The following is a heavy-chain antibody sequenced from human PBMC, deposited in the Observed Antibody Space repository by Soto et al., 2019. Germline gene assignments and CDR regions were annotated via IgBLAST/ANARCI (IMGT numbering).Heavy chain of an antibody. CDR1: GGSMSSHY. CDR2: ISYSGST. CDR3: ARADPDASVGY. V-gene: IGHV4-59*11. Sequence: SETLSLTCTVSGGSMSSHYWTWLRQPPGKGLEWIGYISYSGSTYYNPSLKSRVTISADTSRNQFSLKLSSVIAADRAVYYCARADPDASVGYWGQGTLVTVSS. D-gene: IGHD3-16*01. J-gene: IGHJ4*02.